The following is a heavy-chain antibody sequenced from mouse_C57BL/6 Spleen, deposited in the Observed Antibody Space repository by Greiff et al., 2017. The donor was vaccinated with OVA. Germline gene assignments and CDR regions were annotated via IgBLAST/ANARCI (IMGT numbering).Heavy chain of an antibody. CDR1: GYTFTDYN. D-gene: IGHD2-4*01. V-gene: IGHV1-18*01. J-gene: IGHJ4*01. Sequence: EVQLQESGPELVKPGASVKIPCKASGYTFTDYNMDWVKQSPGKSLEWIGDINPNNGGTIYNQKFKGKATLTVDKSSSTAYMELRSLTSEDTAVDYCARGDYDGAMDYWGQGTSVTVSS. CDR2: INPNNGGT. CDR3: ARGDYDGAMDY.